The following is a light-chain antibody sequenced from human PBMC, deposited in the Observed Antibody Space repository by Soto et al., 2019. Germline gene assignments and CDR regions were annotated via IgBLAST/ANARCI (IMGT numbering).Light chain of an antibody. V-gene: IGKV3-15*01. CDR3: QQYNNWPAYT. CDR1: QNVGRN. Sequence: EIVMTQSPDTLSVSPGERATLSCRASQNVGRNVAWYQQRPGQAPRLLIHGTSTRAADIPARFSGSVSGTEFTLTINSLQPEDFVIYYCQQYNNWPAYTFGQGTKLEIK. CDR2: GTS. J-gene: IGKJ2*01.